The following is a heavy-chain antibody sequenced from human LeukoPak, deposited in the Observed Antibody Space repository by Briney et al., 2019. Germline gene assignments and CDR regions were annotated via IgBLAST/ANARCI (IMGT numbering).Heavy chain of an antibody. J-gene: IGHJ6*03. D-gene: IGHD3-3*01. Sequence: ASAKVSCKPSGYSFTIYGISWVRQAPGEGVEWMGWISAYKGNTNYAQKLQGRVTMTTDTATSTAYMELRSLRSDDTAVCYCARGGDYDFWSGYSLGLNYYYYYMDVWGKGTTVTVSS. CDR1: GYSFTIYG. V-gene: IGHV1-18*01. CDR2: ISAYKGNT. CDR3: ARGGDYDFWSGYSLGLNYYYYYMDV.